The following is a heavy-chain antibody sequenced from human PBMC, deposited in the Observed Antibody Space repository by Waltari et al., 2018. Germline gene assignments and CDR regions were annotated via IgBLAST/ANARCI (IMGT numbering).Heavy chain of an antibody. D-gene: IGHD4-17*01. Sequence: EVPVVESGGELVQPGGSLRLSCAGYGFTFSDYWMGWVRQAPGKGLEWVANIKKDASTRYYGDSVKGRFTISRDNAKNSLYLEMNSLTAEDTAVYYCARHGDFCFDYWGQGILVTVSS. CDR2: IKKDASTR. CDR3: ARHGDFCFDY. CDR1: GFTFSDYW. V-gene: IGHV3-7*01. J-gene: IGHJ4*02.